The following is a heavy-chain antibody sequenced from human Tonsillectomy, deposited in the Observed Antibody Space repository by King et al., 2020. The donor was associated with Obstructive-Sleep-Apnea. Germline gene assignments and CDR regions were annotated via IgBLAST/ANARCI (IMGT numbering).Heavy chain of an antibody. Sequence: LQLQESGPGLVKPSETLSLTCTVSGGSISSSSYYWGWIRQPPGKGLEWIGSIYYSGSTYYNPSLKSRVIISVDTSKNQFSLKLRSVTAADTAVYYCARDVLVVVGATLPYYYGMDVWGQGTTVTVSS. D-gene: IGHD2-15*01. V-gene: IGHV4-39*07. CDR1: GGSISSSSYY. CDR2: IYYSGST. J-gene: IGHJ6*02. CDR3: ARDVLVVVGATLPYYYGMDV.